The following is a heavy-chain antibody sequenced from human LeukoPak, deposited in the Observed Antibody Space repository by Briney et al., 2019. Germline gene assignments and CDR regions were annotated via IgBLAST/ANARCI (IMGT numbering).Heavy chain of an antibody. D-gene: IGHD5-18*01. J-gene: IGHJ4*02. V-gene: IGHV3-7*01. Sequence: PGGSLRLSCAASGFTFSSYWMSWVRQAPGKGLEWVANIKQDGSEKYYVDSVKGRFTISRDNAKNTLYLQMNSLRAEDTAVYYCARDTSGHSYGIGGGEIIDYWGQGTLVTVSS. CDR1: GFTFSSYW. CDR3: ARDTSGHSYGIGGGEIIDY. CDR2: IKQDGSEK.